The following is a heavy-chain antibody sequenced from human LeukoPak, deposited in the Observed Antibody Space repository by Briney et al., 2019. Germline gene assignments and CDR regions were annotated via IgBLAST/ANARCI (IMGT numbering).Heavy chain of an antibody. J-gene: IGHJ3*02. CDR3: ARHLNSGYRRDAFDI. D-gene: IGHD5-12*01. CDR2: IYPGDSDT. Sequence: GESLKISCKGSGYSFTSYWIGWVRQMPGKGLEWMGIIYPGDSDTRYSPSFQGQVTISADKSISTAYLQWSSLKASDTAMYHCARHLNSGYRRDAFDIWGQGAMVTVSS. V-gene: IGHV5-51*01. CDR1: GYSFTSYW.